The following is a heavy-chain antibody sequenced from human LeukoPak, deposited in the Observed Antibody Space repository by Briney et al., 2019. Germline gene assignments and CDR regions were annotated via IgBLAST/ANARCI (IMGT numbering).Heavy chain of an antibody. CDR1: GFTFSNYN. J-gene: IGHJ4*02. Sequence: GGSLRLSCAAFGFTFSNYNMNWVRQAPGKGLEWVSSISDTSTYIYYADSVKGRFTISRDNAKNSLYLQMNSLRAEDTAVYYCARDVNDYAYSSGYWGQGTLVIVSS. CDR2: ISDTSTYI. CDR3: ARDVNDYAYSSGY. D-gene: IGHD3-16*01. V-gene: IGHV3-21*01.